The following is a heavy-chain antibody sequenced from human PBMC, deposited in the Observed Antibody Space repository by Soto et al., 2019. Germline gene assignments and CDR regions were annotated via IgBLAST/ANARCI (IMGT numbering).Heavy chain of an antibody. CDR2: INWNGGST. Sequence: GGSLRLSCAASGFTFDDYGMSWVRQAPGKGLEWVSGINWNGGSTGYADSVKGRFTISRDNAKNSLYLQMNSLRAEDTALYHCARIVWFGGLYYFDYWGQGTLVTVSS. CDR3: ARIVWFGGLYYFDY. V-gene: IGHV3-20*01. D-gene: IGHD3-10*01. J-gene: IGHJ4*02. CDR1: GFTFDDYG.